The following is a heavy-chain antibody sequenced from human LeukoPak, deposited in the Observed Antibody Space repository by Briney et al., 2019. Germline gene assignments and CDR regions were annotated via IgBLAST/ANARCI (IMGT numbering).Heavy chain of an antibody. CDR2: IYYSGST. Sequence: SETLSLTCTVSGGSISSSSYYWGWIRQPPGKGLEWIGSIYYSGSTYYNPSLKSRVTISVDTSKNQFSLKLSSVTAADTAVYYCARSPTRSSRGWYFDLWGRGTLVTVSS. CDR1: GGSISSSSYY. D-gene: IGHD2-2*01. J-gene: IGHJ2*01. CDR3: ARSPTRSSRGWYFDL. V-gene: IGHV4-39*01.